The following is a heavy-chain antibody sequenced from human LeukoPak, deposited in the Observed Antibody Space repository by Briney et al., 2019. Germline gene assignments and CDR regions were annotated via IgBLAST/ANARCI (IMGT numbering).Heavy chain of an antibody. CDR1: GGSISSGGYY. V-gene: IGHV4-31*03. J-gene: IGHJ5*02. CDR2: IYYSGST. Sequence: SETLSLTCTVSGGSISSGGYYWSWIRQHPGKGLEWIGYIYYSGSTYYNPSLKSRVTISVDTSKNQFSLKLSSVTAADTAVYYCARAPRIAAAGTDNWFDPWGQGTLVTVSS. D-gene: IGHD6-13*01. CDR3: ARAPRIAAAGTDNWFDP.